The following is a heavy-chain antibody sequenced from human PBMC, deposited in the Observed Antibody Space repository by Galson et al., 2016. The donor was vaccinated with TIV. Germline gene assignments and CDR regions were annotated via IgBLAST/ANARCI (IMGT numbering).Heavy chain of an antibody. D-gene: IGHD4-17*01. CDR2: IYESGTT. V-gene: IGHV4-38-2*02. J-gene: IGHJ6*02. CDR1: SYSIKSGYY. CDR3: MREGSTVTMHHYFGMDV. Sequence: LSLTCVVSSYSIKSGYYWGWVRQPPGKGLQWIGSIYESGTTYSNPSLKSRLTLSVDTSKNEFSPKLSSVTAADTAVYYCMREGSTVTMHHYFGMDVWGQGASVTVSS.